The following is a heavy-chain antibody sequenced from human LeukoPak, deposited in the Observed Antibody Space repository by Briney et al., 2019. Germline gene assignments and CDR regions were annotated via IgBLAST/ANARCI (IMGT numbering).Heavy chain of an antibody. CDR1: GFTFSSYA. J-gene: IGHJ4*02. CDR2: INAGGST. V-gene: IGHV3-23*01. Sequence: GGSLRLSCAASGFTFSSYAMYWVRQASGRGLEWVSIINAGGSTYYADSVKGRFTISRDNSKTTLYLQMNSLRAEDTAVYYCAKVFYPAAGTGRVDFPFDYWGQGTLVTVSS. CDR3: AKVFYPAAGTGRVDFPFDY. D-gene: IGHD6-13*01.